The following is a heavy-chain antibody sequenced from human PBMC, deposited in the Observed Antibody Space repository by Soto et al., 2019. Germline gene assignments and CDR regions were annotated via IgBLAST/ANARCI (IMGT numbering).Heavy chain of an antibody. CDR2: IVVGSGNT. V-gene: IGHV1-58*01. D-gene: IGHD2-2*01. Sequence: SVKVSCKASGFSSTSSAVQWVRQARGQRLEWIGWIVVGSGNTNYAQKFQERVTITRDMSTSTAYMELSSLRSEDTAVYYCAAVAVGYCSSTSCYGPLYYYYGMDVWGQGTTVTVSS. CDR3: AAVAVGYCSSTSCYGPLYYYYGMDV. J-gene: IGHJ6*02. CDR1: GFSSTSSA.